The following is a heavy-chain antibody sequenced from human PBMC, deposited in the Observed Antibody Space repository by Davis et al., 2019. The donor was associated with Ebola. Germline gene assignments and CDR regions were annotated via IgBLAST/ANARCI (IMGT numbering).Heavy chain of an antibody. D-gene: IGHD3-10*01. CDR3: ARDERTYYYGSGSLSRYGMDV. CDR2: IYSGGST. Sequence: GGSLRLSCAASGFTVSSNYMSWVRQAPGKGLEWVSVIYSGGSTYYADSVKGRFTISRDNSKNTLYLQMNSLRAEDTALYYCARDERTYYYGSGSLSRYGMDVWGQGTTVTVSS. J-gene: IGHJ6*02. V-gene: IGHV3-53*01. CDR1: GFTVSSNY.